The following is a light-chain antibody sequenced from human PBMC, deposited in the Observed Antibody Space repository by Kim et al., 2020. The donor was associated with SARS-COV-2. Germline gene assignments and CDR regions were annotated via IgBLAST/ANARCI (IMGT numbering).Light chain of an antibody. CDR2: SAS. CDR1: QSISNY. J-gene: IGKJ2*01. CDR3: QQSYSTPYT. V-gene: IGKV1-39*01. Sequence: DIQMTQPPSSLSASVGDRVTITCRASQSISNYLNWYQQKPGKAPKLLIYSASNLQSGVPSRFSGSGSGTDFTLTISSLQPEDFAAYYCQQSYSTPYTFGQGTKLEI.